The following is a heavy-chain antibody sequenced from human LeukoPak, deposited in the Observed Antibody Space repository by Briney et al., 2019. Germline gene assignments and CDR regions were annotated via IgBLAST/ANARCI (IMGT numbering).Heavy chain of an antibody. J-gene: IGHJ4*02. V-gene: IGHV3-48*03. CDR3: ATMPGGGYCSSTSCYATFDS. CDR1: GFTFSSYE. D-gene: IGHD2-2*01. CDR2: ISSSGSTL. Sequence: PGGSLRLSCAASGFTFSSYEMNWVRQAPGKGLEWVSYISSSGSTLYYADSVKGRFTISRDNAKNSLYLQMNSLRAEDTAVYYCATMPGGGYCSSTSCYATFDSWGQGTLVTVSS.